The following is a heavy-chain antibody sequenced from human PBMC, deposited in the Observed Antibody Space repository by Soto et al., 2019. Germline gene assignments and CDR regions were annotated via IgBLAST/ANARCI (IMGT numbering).Heavy chain of an antibody. CDR2: ISGSGSTI. Sequence: QVQLVESGGGLVKPGGSLRLSCAASGFTFSDYYMSWFRQAPGKGLEWVSYISGSGSTIHDADSVKGRFTIARDNAKNSLDLQMNSLRAEDTAVYYCARVGSIAAAGTPDYWGQGTLVTVSS. V-gene: IGHV3-11*01. J-gene: IGHJ4*02. CDR1: GFTFSDYY. D-gene: IGHD6-13*01. CDR3: ARVGSIAAAGTPDY.